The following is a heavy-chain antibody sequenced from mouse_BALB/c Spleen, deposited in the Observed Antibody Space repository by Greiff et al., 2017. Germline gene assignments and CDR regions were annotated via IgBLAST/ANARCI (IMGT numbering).Heavy chain of an antibody. J-gene: IGHJ4*01. V-gene: IGHV1-5*01. Sequence: EVQLQQSGTVLARPGASVKMSCKASGYTFTSYWMHWVKQRPGQGLEWIGAIYPGNSDTSYNQKFKGKAKLTAVTSTSTAYMELSSLTNEDSAVYYCTRGAYGYDEGAMDYWGQGTSVTVSS. CDR1: GYTFTSYW. CDR3: TRGAYGYDEGAMDY. D-gene: IGHD2-2*01. CDR2: IYPGNSDT.